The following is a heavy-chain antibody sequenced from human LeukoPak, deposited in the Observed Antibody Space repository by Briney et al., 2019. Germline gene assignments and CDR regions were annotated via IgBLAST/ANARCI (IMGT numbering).Heavy chain of an antibody. V-gene: IGHV3-74*03. CDR1: GFTFSRDW. J-gene: IGHJ5*02. Sequence: GGSLRLSCAASGFTFSRDWMHWVRQAPGKGLVWVSRISDDGSITTYADFVQGRFTISRDNAKSTVFLQMNSLRVEDTAVYYCARGRLRGALDPWGQGTLVTVSS. CDR2: ISDDGSIT. CDR3: ARGRLRGALDP. D-gene: IGHD5-18*01.